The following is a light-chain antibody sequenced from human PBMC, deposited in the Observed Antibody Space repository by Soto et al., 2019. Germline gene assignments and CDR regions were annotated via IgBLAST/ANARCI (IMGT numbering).Light chain of an antibody. V-gene: IGLV2-23*02. CDR2: EVR. CDR3: CSYAGGRTYV. CDR1: SSDVGSYNL. Sequence: QSALAQPASVSGSLGQSITISCTGTSSDVGSYNLVSWYQQHPGKAPKVMIYEVRKRPSGVSNRFSGSKSGNTASLTISGLQSEDEADYYCCSYAGGRTYVFGTGTKVTVL. J-gene: IGLJ1*01.